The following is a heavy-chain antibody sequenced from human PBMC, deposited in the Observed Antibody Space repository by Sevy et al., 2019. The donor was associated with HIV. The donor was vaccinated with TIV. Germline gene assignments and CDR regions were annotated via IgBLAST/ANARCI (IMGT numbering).Heavy chain of an antibody. CDR2: ISFSSNYI. CDR3: ARNDYYDTIGGTGNFDY. D-gene: IGHD3-22*01. CDR1: GFTFSSYT. J-gene: IGHJ4*02. V-gene: IGHV3-21*04. Sequence: GGSLRLSCAAAGFTFSSYTMNWVRQAPGRGLEWVASISFSSNYIYYTDSLKGRFTISRDNAKNTLFLQMSSLRAKDAATYFCARNDYYDTIGGTGNFDYWGQRTLVTVSS.